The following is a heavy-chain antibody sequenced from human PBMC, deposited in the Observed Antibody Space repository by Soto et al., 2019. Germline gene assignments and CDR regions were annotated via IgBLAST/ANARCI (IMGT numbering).Heavy chain of an antibody. Sequence: QVQLVQSGAEVKEPGASVKVSCKASGFTFTWYYMHWVRQAPGQGLEWMGIINPSGVSTSYAQKFLGRVTMTRDTSTSTVYMELSSLRSEDTAVYYCTRTKTNQNAEYFEYWGQGTLVTISS. J-gene: IGHJ1*01. V-gene: IGHV1-46*03. CDR3: TRTKTNQNAEYFEY. CDR2: INPSGVST. CDR1: GFTFTWYY.